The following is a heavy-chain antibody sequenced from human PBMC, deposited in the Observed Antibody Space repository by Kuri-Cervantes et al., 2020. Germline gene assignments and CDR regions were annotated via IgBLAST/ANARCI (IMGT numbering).Heavy chain of an antibody. J-gene: IGHJ4*02. Sequence: GESLKISCAASGFTFSSYSMHWVRQAPGKGLEWVSSISSSSSYIYYTVSVKGRFTISRDNAKNTLYLQMNSLRAEDTAVYYCAKDLYTSARKAIDYWGQGTLVTVSS. CDR2: ISSSSSYI. D-gene: IGHD6-19*01. CDR3: AKDLYTSARKAIDY. CDR1: GFTFSSYS. V-gene: IGHV3-21*04.